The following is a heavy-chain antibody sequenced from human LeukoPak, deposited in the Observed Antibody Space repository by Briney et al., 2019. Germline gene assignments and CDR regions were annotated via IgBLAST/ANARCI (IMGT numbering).Heavy chain of an antibody. Sequence: GGSLRLSCAASGFTFSSYWMSWVRQAPGKGLEWVANIKQDGSEKYYVDPVKGRFTISRDNAKNSLYLQMNSLRAEDTAVYYCARDHPSSLVPAATPRDYYYYMDVWGKGTTVTVSS. J-gene: IGHJ6*03. CDR2: IKQDGSEK. V-gene: IGHV3-7*01. CDR3: ARDHPSSLVPAATPRDYYYYMDV. CDR1: GFTFSSYW. D-gene: IGHD2-2*01.